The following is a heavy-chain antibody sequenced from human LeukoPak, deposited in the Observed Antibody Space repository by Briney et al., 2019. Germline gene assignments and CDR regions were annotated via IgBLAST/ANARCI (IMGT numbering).Heavy chain of an antibody. Sequence: GGSLRLSCAASGFTFSSYGMSWVRQAPGKGLVWVSRINHDGSSTNYADSVKGRFTISRDNAKNTVYLQMNSLRAEDMAVYYCVRDWGYDSSGYWQKYFDTWGQGTLVTVSS. D-gene: IGHD3-22*01. V-gene: IGHV3-74*01. CDR2: INHDGSST. J-gene: IGHJ4*02. CDR1: GFTFSSYG. CDR3: VRDWGYDSSGYWQKYFDT.